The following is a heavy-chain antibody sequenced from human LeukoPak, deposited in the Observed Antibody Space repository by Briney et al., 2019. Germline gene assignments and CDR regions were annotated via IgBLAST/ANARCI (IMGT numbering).Heavy chain of an antibody. CDR2: IDWKNDII. CDR3: AKGGYSRGWSYVDV. V-gene: IGHV3-9*01. D-gene: IGHD6-19*01. Sequence: GRSLRLSCAASGFTFDDYAIYWVRQAPGKGLEWVSGIDWKNDIIGYADSVRGRFTISRDNAKNSLYLQMNSLSAEDTAFYFCAKGGYSRGWSYVDVWGQGTTVTVSS. CDR1: GFTFDDYA. J-gene: IGHJ6*02.